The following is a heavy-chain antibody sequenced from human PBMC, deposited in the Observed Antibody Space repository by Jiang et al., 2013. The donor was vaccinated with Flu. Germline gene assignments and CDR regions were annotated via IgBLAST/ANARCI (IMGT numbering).Heavy chain of an antibody. CDR2: IYPGDSDT. Sequence: VQLVESGAEVKKPGESLRISCKGSGYSFTNYWIGWVRQMPGKGLEWMGIIYPGDSDTRYSPSFQGQVTISADKSITTAYLQWSSLKASDTAMYYCARRTTTAYWYFDLWGRGTLVTVSS. V-gene: IGHV5-51*03. CDR1: GYSFTNYW. D-gene: IGHD1-26*01. J-gene: IGHJ2*01. CDR3: ARRTTTAYWYFDL.